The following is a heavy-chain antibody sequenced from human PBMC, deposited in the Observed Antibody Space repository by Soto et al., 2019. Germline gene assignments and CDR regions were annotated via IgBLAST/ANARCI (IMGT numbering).Heavy chain of an antibody. J-gene: IGHJ4*02. D-gene: IGHD3-22*01. V-gene: IGHV4-4*07. CDR1: WGSSVGYG. CDR2: IYTSGST. Sequence: PSETLCVTWSVAWGSSVGYGGSCIRQHAGKGLEWIGRIYTSGSTNYNPSLKSRVTMSVDTSKNQFSLKLSSVTAADTAVYYCARYQSPDYYDSSGFLTSWGQGTLVTVSS. CDR3: ARYQSPDYYDSSGFLTS.